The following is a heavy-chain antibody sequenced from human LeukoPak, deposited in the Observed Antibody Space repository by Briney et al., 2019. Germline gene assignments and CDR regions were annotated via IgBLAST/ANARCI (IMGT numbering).Heavy chain of an antibody. CDR3: ASARGYCSGGSCSDDALDI. Sequence: SETLSLTCTVSTLSISSYYWSWNRHPPGKGREWIGYTYYSGSTNYHTSLKRRVTIPGDPPKNQFSLKLSSVTAADTAVYYCASARGYCSGGSCSDDALDIWGQGTMVTVSS. CDR1: TLSISSYY. J-gene: IGHJ3*02. CDR2: TYYSGST. V-gene: IGHV4-59*01. D-gene: IGHD2-15*01.